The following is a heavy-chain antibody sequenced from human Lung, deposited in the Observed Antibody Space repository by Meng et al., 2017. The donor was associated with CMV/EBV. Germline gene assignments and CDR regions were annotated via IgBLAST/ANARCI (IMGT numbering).Heavy chain of an antibody. V-gene: IGHV3-72*01. Sequence: GGSLRLSCTASGFTFGDHYMDWVRQAPGKGLEWVARSRNKASSYTTEYAASVRGRFTISRDESGNSLNLQMTSLKTEDTAVYYCARDNSATRYFDYWGQGILVXVSS. CDR1: GFTFGDHY. CDR3: ARDNSATRYFDY. CDR2: SRNKASSYTT. D-gene: IGHD2/OR15-2a*01. J-gene: IGHJ4*02.